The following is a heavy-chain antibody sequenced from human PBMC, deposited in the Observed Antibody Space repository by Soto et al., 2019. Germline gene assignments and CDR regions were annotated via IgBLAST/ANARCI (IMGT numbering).Heavy chain of an antibody. CDR1: GGSISSGGYY. Sequence: LSLTCTVSGGSISSGGYYWSWIRQHPGKGLEWIGYIYYSGSTYYNPSLKSRVTISVDTSKNQFSLKLSSVTAADTAVYYCARGWDFGLFDYWGQGTLVTVSS. V-gene: IGHV4-31*03. CDR2: IYYSGST. D-gene: IGHD3-3*01. CDR3: ARGWDFGLFDY. J-gene: IGHJ4*02.